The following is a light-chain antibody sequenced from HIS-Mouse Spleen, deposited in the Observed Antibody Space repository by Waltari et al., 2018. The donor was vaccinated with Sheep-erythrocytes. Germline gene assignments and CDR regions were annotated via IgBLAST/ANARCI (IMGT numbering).Light chain of an antibody. CDR3: SSYAGSNNWV. J-gene: IGLJ3*02. CDR2: EVS. V-gene: IGLV2-8*01. CDR1: SSDVGGYNY. Sequence: QSALTQPPSASGSPGQSVPISCTRTSSDVGGYNYSSWYQQHPGKAPKPMIYEVSKRPSGVPDRFSGSNSGNTASLTVSGLQAEDEADYYCSSYAGSNNWVFGGGTKLTVL.